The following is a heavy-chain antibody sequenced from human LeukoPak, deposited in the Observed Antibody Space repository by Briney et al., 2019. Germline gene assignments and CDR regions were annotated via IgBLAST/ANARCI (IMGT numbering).Heavy chain of an antibody. V-gene: IGHV1-18*01. Sequence: GASVKVSCKASGYTFTSYGISWVRQAPGQGLEWMGWISAYNGNTNYAQKLQGRVTMTTDTSTSTAYMELRSLRSDDTAVYYCARVDGATWVYYYYMDVWGKGTTVTVSS. CDR1: GYTFTSYG. CDR2: ISAYNGNT. J-gene: IGHJ6*03. D-gene: IGHD1-26*01. CDR3: ARVDGATWVYYYYMDV.